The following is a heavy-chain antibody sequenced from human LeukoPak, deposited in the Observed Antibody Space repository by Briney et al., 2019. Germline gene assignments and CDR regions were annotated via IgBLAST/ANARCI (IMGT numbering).Heavy chain of an antibody. Sequence: SETLSLTCTVSGGSISSSSYYWGWIRQPPGKGLEWIGSIYYSGSTYYNPSLKSRVTMPVDTSKNQFSLKLSSVTAADTAVYYCARGIAARHFDYWGQGTLVTVSS. CDR2: IYYSGST. D-gene: IGHD6-6*01. CDR1: GGSISSSSYY. V-gene: IGHV4-39*01. CDR3: ARGIAARHFDY. J-gene: IGHJ4*02.